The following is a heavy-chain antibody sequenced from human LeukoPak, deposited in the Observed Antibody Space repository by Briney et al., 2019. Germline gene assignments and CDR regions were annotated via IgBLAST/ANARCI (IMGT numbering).Heavy chain of an antibody. D-gene: IGHD3-9*01. CDR2: INHSGST. CDR1: GGSFSGYY. CDR3: ARGGPLRYFDWLPLPYYYMDV. Sequence: SETLSLTCAVYGGSFSGYYWSWIRQPPGKGLEWIGEINHSGSTNYNPSLKSRVTISVDTSKNQFSLKLSSVTAADTAVYYCARGGPLRYFDWLPLPYYYMDVWGKGTTVTVSS. V-gene: IGHV4-34*01. J-gene: IGHJ6*03.